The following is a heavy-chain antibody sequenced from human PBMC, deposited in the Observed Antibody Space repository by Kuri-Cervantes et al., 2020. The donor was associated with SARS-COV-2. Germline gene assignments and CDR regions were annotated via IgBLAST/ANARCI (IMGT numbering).Heavy chain of an antibody. J-gene: IGHJ4*02. V-gene: IGHV1-2*02. CDR2: INPNSGGT. CDR1: GYTFTGYY. CDR3: ARDSPFSQLGGLFHY. D-gene: IGHD6-6*01. Sequence: ASVKVSCKASGYTFTGYYMHWVRQAPGQGLEWMGWINPNSGGTNYAQKFQGRVTMTRDTSISTAYMELSRLRSDDTAMYYCARDSPFSQLGGLFHYWGQGTLVTFSS.